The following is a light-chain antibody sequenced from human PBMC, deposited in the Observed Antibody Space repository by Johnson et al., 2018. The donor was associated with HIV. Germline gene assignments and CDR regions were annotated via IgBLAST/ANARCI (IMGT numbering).Light chain of an antibody. CDR2: DNN. J-gene: IGLJ1*01. Sequence: QSVLTQPPSVSAAPGQKVTISCSGSSPNIGNNYVSWYQELPGTALKLLIYDNNKRPSGIPDRFSGSKSGTSATLGITGLQTGDEADYYCGTWDSSLSAHVFGTGTKVTVL. CDR3: GTWDSSLSAHV. CDR1: SPNIGNNY. V-gene: IGLV1-51*01.